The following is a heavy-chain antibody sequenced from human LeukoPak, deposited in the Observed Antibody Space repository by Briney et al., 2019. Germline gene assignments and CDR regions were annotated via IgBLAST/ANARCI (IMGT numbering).Heavy chain of an antibody. CDR3: AKGADGSGSYWVDY. V-gene: IGHV3-9*01. CDR2: ISWNSGSI. Sequence: GGSLRLSCAASGFTFDDYAMPWVRHAPGKGLEWVSGISWNSGSIGYADSVKGRFTISRDNAKNSLYLQMNSLRAEDTALYYCAKGADGSGSYWVDYWGQGTLVTVSS. D-gene: IGHD3-10*01. J-gene: IGHJ4*02. CDR1: GFTFDDYA.